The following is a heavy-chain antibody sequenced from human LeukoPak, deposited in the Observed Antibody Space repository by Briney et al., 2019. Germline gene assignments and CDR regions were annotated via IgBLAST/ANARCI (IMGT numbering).Heavy chain of an antibody. V-gene: IGHV4-34*01. CDR2: INHSGST. Sequence: SETLSLTCAVYGGSFSGYYWSWIRQPPGKGLEWIGEINHSGSTNYNPSLTSRVTISVDTSKNQFSLKLSSVTAADTAVYYCARTYYDFWSGYYPYYFDYWGQGTLVTVSS. J-gene: IGHJ4*02. CDR3: ARTYYDFWSGYYPYYFDY. CDR1: GGSFSGYY. D-gene: IGHD3-3*01.